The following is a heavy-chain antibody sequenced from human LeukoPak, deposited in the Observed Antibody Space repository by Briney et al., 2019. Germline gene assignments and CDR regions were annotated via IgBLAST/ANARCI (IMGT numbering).Heavy chain of an antibody. Sequence: SETLSLTCTVSGGSISSYYWSWIRQPPGKGLEWIGYIYYSGSTNYNPSLKSRVTMSVDTSKNQFSLKLSSVTAADTAVYYCARGRDDYVWGSYRPYYFDYWGQGTLVTVSS. V-gene: IGHV4-59*01. CDR3: ARGRDDYVWGSYRPYYFDY. J-gene: IGHJ4*02. CDR2: IYYSGST. CDR1: GGSISSYY. D-gene: IGHD3-16*02.